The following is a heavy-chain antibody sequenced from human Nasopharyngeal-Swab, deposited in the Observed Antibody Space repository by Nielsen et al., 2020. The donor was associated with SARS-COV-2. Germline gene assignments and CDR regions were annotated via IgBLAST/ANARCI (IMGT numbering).Heavy chain of an antibody. D-gene: IGHD3-10*01. Sequence: GGSLRLSCAASEFSFSTYGMSWVRQAAGRGPEWVSTITNTGTSRYYADSVRGRFTISRDNSKNTAYLQMNSLRVEDTAIYYCAKRGSGGHFDYWGQGTLVTVSS. CDR3: AKRGSGGHFDY. CDR2: ITNTGTSR. CDR1: EFSFSTYG. V-gene: IGHV3-23*01. J-gene: IGHJ4*02.